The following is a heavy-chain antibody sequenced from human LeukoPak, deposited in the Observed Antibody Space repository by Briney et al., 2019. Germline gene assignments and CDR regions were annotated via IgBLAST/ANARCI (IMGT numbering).Heavy chain of an antibody. CDR1: GNTFTDLS. D-gene: IGHD2/OR15-2a*01. Sequence: SVTVSCKVSGNTFTDLSMNWVRQAPGKGLEWMGGFDPEDVETIYAQQFQGRVTMTEDTSTATAYMELSSLRPDDTAVYYCATDFYRGRQFDYWGQGTLVTVSS. CDR3: ATDFYRGRQFDY. V-gene: IGHV1-24*01. CDR2: FDPEDVET. J-gene: IGHJ4*02.